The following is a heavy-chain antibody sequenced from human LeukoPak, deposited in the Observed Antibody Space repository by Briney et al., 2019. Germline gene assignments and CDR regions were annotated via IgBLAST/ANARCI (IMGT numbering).Heavy chain of an antibody. Sequence: GGSLGLSCAASGFTVSSNYMSWVRQAPGKGLEWVSVIYSGGSTYYADSVKGRFTVSRDNSKNTLYLQMNSLRAEDTAVYYCAGHDYGDYVPFDYWGQGTLVTVSS. J-gene: IGHJ4*02. D-gene: IGHD4-17*01. V-gene: IGHV3-66*04. CDR2: IYSGGST. CDR1: GFTVSSNY. CDR3: AGHDYGDYVPFDY.